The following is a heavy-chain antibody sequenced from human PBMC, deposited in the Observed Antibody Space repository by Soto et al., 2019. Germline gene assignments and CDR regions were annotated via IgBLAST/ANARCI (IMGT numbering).Heavy chain of an antibody. CDR1: GYTFTSNY. D-gene: IGHD4-17*01. CDR3: VRNRRYADYPLDY. J-gene: IGHJ4*02. V-gene: IGHV1-8*01. Sequence: ASVKVSCKASGYTFTSNYINWVRQATGQGLEWMGWMNPNSGNTGYAQKFQGRVTMTRNTSISTAYMELSSLRDEDTAVYYGVRNRRYADYPLDYWGQGTLVTVSS. CDR2: MNPNSGNT.